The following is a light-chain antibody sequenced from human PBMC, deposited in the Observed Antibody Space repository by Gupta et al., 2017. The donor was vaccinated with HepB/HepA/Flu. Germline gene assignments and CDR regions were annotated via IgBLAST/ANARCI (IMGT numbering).Light chain of an antibody. J-gene: IGKJ4*01. CDR3: QQANSFPIT. Sequence: IQPTYSPSSVSASVGDRVTLTCRAGQDISSRLAWYQKKPRKAPKVLIYAAFILQSGVPSRFSGSGSGTDFTLTISSLQAEDFATYYYQQANSFPITFGGGTKVEIK. V-gene: IGKV1D-12*01. CDR2: AAF. CDR1: QDISSR.